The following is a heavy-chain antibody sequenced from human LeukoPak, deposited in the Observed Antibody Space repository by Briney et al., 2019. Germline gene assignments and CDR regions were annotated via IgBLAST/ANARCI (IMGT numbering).Heavy chain of an antibody. J-gene: IGHJ5*02. V-gene: IGHV3-23*01. Sequence: GGSLRLSCAASGFTFSSYAMSWVRQAPGKGLEWVSAISGSGGSTYYADPVKGRFTISRDNSKNTLYLQMNSLRAEDTAVYYCANLPQSSGWYRSWFDPWGQGTLVTVSS. CDR1: GFTFSSYA. CDR3: ANLPQSSGWYRSWFDP. CDR2: ISGSGGST. D-gene: IGHD6-19*01.